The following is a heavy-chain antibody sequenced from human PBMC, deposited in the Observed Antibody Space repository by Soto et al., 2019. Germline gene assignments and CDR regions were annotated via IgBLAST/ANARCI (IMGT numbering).Heavy chain of an antibody. J-gene: IGHJ5*02. Sequence: GGSLRLSCAASGFTFSSYSMNWVRQAPGKGLEWVSSISSSSSYIYYADSVKGRFTISRDNAKNSLYLQMNSLRAEDTAVYYCARDAIKYSSGGDFDPWGQGTLVTVSS. V-gene: IGHV3-21*01. CDR2: ISSSSSYI. CDR1: GFTFSSYS. CDR3: ARDAIKYSSGGDFDP. D-gene: IGHD6-19*01.